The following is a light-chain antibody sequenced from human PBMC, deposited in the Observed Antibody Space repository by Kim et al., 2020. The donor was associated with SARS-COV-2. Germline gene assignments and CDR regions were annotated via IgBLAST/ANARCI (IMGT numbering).Light chain of an antibody. V-gene: IGKV3-11*01. CDR1: QSVSSY. CDR2: DAS. Sequence: SPGERATPSCSASQSVSSYLAWYQHKPGQAPRLLIYDASNRATGIPARFSGSGSGTDFTLTISSLEPEDFAVYYCQQRSNWPPWTFGQGTKVDIK. J-gene: IGKJ1*01. CDR3: QQRSNWPPWT.